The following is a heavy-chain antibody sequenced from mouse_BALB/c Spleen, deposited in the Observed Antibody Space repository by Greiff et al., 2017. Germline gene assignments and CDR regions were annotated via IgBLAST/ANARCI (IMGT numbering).Heavy chain of an antibody. CDR2: INPGSGGT. CDR3: ARPGVGAMDY. Sequence: QVQLQQSGAELVRPGTSVKVSCKASGYAFTNYLIEWVKQRPGQGLEWIGVINPGSGGTNYNEKFKGKATLTADKSSSTAYMQLSSLTSDDSAVYFCARPGVGAMDYWGQGTSVTVSS. D-gene: IGHD1-1*01. CDR1: GYAFTNYL. V-gene: IGHV1-54*01. J-gene: IGHJ4*01.